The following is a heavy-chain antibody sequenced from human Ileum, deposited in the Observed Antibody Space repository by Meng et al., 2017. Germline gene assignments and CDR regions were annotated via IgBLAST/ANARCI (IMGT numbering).Heavy chain of an antibody. Sequence: GGSLRLSCKGSGYSFTSYWIGWVRQMPGKGLEWMGIIYPGDSDTRYSPSFQGQVTISADKSISTAYLQWGSLKASDTAMYYCSRQWGYPIYGMDVWGQGTTVTVSS. CDR3: SRQWGYPIYGMDV. CDR2: IYPGDSDT. CDR1: GYSFTSYW. D-gene: IGHD5-12*01. J-gene: IGHJ6*02. V-gene: IGHV5-51*01.